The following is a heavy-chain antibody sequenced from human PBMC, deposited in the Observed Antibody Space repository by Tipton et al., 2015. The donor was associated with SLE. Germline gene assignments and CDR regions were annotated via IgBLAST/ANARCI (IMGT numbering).Heavy chain of an antibody. CDR2: IYYSGST. D-gene: IGHD3-3*01. CDR1: GGSISSHY. V-gene: IGHV4-59*11. J-gene: IGHJ6*02. Sequence: TLSLTCTVSGGSISSHYWSWIRQPPGKGLEWIGYIYYSGSTNYNPSLKSRVTISVDTSKNQFSLKLSSVTAADTAVYYCARDRSGYYDYYYYGMDVWGQGP. CDR3: ARDRSGYYDYYYYGMDV.